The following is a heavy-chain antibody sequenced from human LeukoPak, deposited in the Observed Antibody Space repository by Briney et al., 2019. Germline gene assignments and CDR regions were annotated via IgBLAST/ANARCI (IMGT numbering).Heavy chain of an antibody. CDR1: GFNFSSHW. J-gene: IGHJ4*02. CDR2: INRDGITT. Sequence: GGSLRPSCAASGFNFSSHWLHWVRQAPGKGLVWVSGINRDGITTTYADSVKGRFTLSRDNATNTLYLQMNGLRAEDTAVYYCARERSATFDSWGQGTPVTVSS. CDR3: ARERSATFDS. V-gene: IGHV3-74*01. D-gene: IGHD2-2*01.